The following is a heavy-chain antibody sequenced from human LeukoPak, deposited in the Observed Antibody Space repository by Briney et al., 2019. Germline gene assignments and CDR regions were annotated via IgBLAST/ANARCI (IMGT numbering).Heavy chain of an antibody. D-gene: IGHD5-12*01. CDR1: GYSISSGYY. Sequence: SETLSLTCAVSGYSISSGYYWGWILQPPGKGLEWIGSIYHSGSTYYNPSLKSRVTISVDTSKNQFSLKLSSVTAADTAVYYCAREGYSGYDPKNYFDYWGQGTLVTVSS. J-gene: IGHJ4*02. V-gene: IGHV4-38-2*02. CDR2: IYHSGST. CDR3: AREGYSGYDPKNYFDY.